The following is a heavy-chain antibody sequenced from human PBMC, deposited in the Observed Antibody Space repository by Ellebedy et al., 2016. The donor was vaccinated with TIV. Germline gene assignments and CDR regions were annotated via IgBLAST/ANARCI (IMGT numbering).Heavy chain of an antibody. D-gene: IGHD1-1*01. V-gene: IGHV3-23*01. Sequence: GESLKISCAASGLTFSSHAMSWVRQAPGRGLEWVSAIDGTGDGTFYADSVEGRFTISSDNAKNSLYLQVNSLRAEDTAVYYCARGGRTGGYYYGIDVWGQGTTVTVSS. CDR1: GLTFSSHA. CDR2: IDGTGDGT. J-gene: IGHJ6*02. CDR3: ARGGRTGGYYYGIDV.